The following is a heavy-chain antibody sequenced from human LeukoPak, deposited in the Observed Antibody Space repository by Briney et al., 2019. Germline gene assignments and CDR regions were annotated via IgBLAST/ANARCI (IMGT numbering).Heavy chain of an antibody. V-gene: IGHV3-23*01. CDR2: VSGSGAGT. CDR1: GFTFSSYA. J-gene: IGHJ6*03. Sequence: GGSLRLSCAASGFTFSSYAMTRVRQAPGKGLEWVSSVSGSGAGTHYADSVKGRFTISRDNSNNTLYLQMNSLRVEDTAVYYCAKATGYYYMDVWGKGTTVTVSS. CDR3: AKATGYYYMDV.